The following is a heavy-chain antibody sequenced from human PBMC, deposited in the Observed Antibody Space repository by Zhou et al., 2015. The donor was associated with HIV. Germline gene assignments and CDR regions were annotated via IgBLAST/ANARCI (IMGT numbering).Heavy chain of an antibody. V-gene: IGHV1-69*06. D-gene: IGHD6-19*01. CDR1: GGTFSNYA. CDR3: ARLSYSSGWYPNWFDP. CDR2: SIPISGTT. Sequence: QVQLVQSGAEVKKPGSSVKVSCKASGGTFSNYAINWVRQAPGQGLEWLGGSIPISGTTNYAQKFKGRVTITTDKSTSTAYMELSSLTSEDTAMYYCARLSYSSGWYPNWFDPWGQGTLVTVSS. J-gene: IGHJ5*02.